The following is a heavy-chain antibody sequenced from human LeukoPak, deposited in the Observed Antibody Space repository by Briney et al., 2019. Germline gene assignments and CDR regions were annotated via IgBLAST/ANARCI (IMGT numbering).Heavy chain of an antibody. CDR2: VYTGGST. CDR1: GGSVSRGSYY. V-gene: IGHV4-61*02. CDR3: ARVSPGYDSSGLDAFDI. D-gene: IGHD3-22*01. J-gene: IGHJ3*02. Sequence: SETLSLTCTVSGGSVSRGSYYWSWIRQSAEKGLEWLGRVYTGGSTTYNPSLESRVIISLDTSKNQFSLKLSSVTAADTAVYYCARVSPGYDSSGLDAFDIWGQGTMVTVSS.